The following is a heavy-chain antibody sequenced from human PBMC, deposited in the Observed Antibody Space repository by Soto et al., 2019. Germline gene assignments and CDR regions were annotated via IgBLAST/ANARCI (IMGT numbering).Heavy chain of an antibody. CDR2: VYYSGST. J-gene: IGHJ4*02. CDR3: GRLEGLATISYYFDY. Sequence: QLQLQESGPGLVKPSETLSLTCTVSGGSVSSSRYYWGWVRQPPGKRLEWIGSVYYSGSTYYNPSLESRFTISVDKSKNQFSLKLMSLSAADTAVYYCGRLEGLATISYYFDYWGQGALVTVSS. V-gene: IGHV4-39*01. CDR1: GGSVSSSRYY. D-gene: IGHD3-9*01.